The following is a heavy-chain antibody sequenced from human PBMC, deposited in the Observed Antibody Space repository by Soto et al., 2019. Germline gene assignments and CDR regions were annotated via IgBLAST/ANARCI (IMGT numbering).Heavy chain of an antibody. J-gene: IGHJ3*02. Sequence: SGGSLRLSCAASGFTFSSYAMHWVRQAPGKGLEWVAVISYDGSNKYYADSAKGRFTISRDNSKNTLYLQMNSLRAEDTAVYYCARFLGGYSYAWNAFDIWGQGTMVTVSS. CDR2: ISYDGSNK. CDR3: ARFLGGYSYAWNAFDI. V-gene: IGHV3-30-3*01. CDR1: GFTFSSYA. D-gene: IGHD5-18*01.